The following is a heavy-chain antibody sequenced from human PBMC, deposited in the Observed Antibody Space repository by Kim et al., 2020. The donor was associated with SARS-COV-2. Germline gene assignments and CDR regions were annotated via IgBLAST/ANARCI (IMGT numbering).Heavy chain of an antibody. D-gene: IGHD1-26*01. CDR3: ARLSGSYSEKKYDP. CDR1: GYTFTGYY. V-gene: IGHV1-2*02. J-gene: IGHJ5*02. CDR2: INPNSGGT. Sequence: ASVKVSCKASGYTFTGYYMHWVRQAPGQGLEWMGWINPNSGGTNYAQKFQGRVTMTRDTSISTAYMELSRLRSDDTAVYYCARLSGSYSEKKYDPWGQGTLVTVSS.